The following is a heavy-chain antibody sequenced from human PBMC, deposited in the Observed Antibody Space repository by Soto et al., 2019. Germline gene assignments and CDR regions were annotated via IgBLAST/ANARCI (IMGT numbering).Heavy chain of an antibody. CDR1: GFTFSSYG. D-gene: IGHD6-19*01. CDR2: IWYDGSNK. J-gene: IGHJ3*02. V-gene: IGHV3-33*01. Sequence: GGSLRLSCAASGFTFSSYGMHWVRQAPGKGLEWVAVIWYDGSNKYYADSVKGRFTISRDNSKNTLYLQMNSLRAEDTAVYYCARDQVAGTMTTFAFDIWGQGTMVTVSS. CDR3: ARDQVAGTMTTFAFDI.